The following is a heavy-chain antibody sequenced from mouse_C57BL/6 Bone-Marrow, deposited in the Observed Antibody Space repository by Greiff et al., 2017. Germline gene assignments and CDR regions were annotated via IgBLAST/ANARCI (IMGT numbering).Heavy chain of an antibody. CDR3: ARLAGYGIPYAMDY. Sequence: QVQLQQPGAELVKPGASVKLSCKASGYTFTSYWMHWVKQRPGQGLEWIGMIHPNSGSTNYNEKFKSKATLTVDNSSSTAYMQLSSLTSEDSAVYYCARLAGYGIPYAMDYWGQGTSVTVSS. V-gene: IGHV1-64*01. J-gene: IGHJ4*01. CDR1: GYTFTSYW. CDR2: IHPNSGST. D-gene: IGHD2-1*01.